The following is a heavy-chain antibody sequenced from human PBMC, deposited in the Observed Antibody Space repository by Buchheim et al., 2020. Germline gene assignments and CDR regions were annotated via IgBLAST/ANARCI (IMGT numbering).Heavy chain of an antibody. CDR2: IYYSGST. D-gene: IGHD2-2*02. Sequence: QVQLQESGPGLVKPSQTLSLTCTVSGGSISSGDYYWSWIRQPPGKGLEWIGYIYYSGSTYYNPSLKSRVTISEDTSKNQFSLKLSSVTAADTAVYYCARGEDIVVVPAAIRGGNWFDPWGQGTL. J-gene: IGHJ5*02. CDR1: GGSISSGDYY. V-gene: IGHV4-30-4*01. CDR3: ARGEDIVVVPAAIRGGNWFDP.